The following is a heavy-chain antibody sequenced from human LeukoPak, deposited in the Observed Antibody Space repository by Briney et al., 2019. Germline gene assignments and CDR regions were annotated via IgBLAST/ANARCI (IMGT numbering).Heavy chain of an antibody. CDR1: DGSLSGYY. J-gene: IGHJ5*02. Sequence: SETLSLTCAVYDGSLSGYYWTWIRQPPGKGLEWIGETSHSGSTHYSPSLRSRVTISVDTSKNQFSLSLTSVTAADTAVYYCARKLGSSHSNSAQAWGQGTLVTVSS. CDR3: ARKLGSSHSNSAQA. V-gene: IGHV4-34*01. D-gene: IGHD3-10*01. CDR2: TSHSGST.